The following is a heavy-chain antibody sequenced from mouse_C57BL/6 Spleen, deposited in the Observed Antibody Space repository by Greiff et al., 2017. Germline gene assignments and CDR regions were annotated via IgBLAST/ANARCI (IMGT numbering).Heavy chain of an antibody. Sequence: QVQLQQPGAELVKPGASVKLSCKASGYTFTSYWMQWVKQRPGQGLEWIGEIDPSDSYTNYNQKFKGKATLTVDTSSSTAYMHLSSLTSEDSAVYYCARGPRSRSYFDYWGQGTTLTVSS. J-gene: IGHJ2*01. V-gene: IGHV1-50*01. CDR3: ARGPRSRSYFDY. D-gene: IGHD1-1*01. CDR2: IDPSDSYT. CDR1: GYTFTSYW.